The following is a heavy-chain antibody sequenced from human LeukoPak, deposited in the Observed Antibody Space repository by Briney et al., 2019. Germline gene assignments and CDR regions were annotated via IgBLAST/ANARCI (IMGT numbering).Heavy chain of an antibody. CDR1: GDSMTSSRSSAYY. CDR3: ARVPLYITGTTGWFDP. Sequence: SETLSLTCTVSGDSMTSSRSSAYYWGWIRQPPGKGLEWIATIYYTGNTYYNPSLMSRVTISADTSKNQFSLKLSSVTAADTAVYYCARVPLYITGTTGWFDPWGQGTLVTVSS. D-gene: IGHD1-7*01. J-gene: IGHJ5*02. V-gene: IGHV4-39*07. CDR2: IYYTGNT.